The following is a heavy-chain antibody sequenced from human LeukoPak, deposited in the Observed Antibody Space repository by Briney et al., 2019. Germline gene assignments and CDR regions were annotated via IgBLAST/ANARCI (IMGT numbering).Heavy chain of an antibody. Sequence: PSETLSLTCAVYGGSFSGYYWSWIRQPPGKGLEWIGEINHSGSTNYNPSLKSRVTMSVDTSKNQFSLKVNSMTAADTAAYYCARVDYGDYSKDFDYWGQGTLVTVSS. D-gene: IGHD4-17*01. CDR1: GGSFSGYY. J-gene: IGHJ4*02. CDR3: ARVDYGDYSKDFDY. V-gene: IGHV4-34*01. CDR2: INHSGST.